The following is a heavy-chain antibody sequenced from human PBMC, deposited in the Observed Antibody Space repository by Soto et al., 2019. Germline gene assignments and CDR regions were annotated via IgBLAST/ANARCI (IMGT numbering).Heavy chain of an antibody. CDR2: ISASNGDS. Sequence: QVQLVQSGAEVKKPGASVRVSCKTSGYTFSDYVISWVRQAPGQGLEWVGWISASNGDSNFAQKVQGRVTLTTDTSTSTDYMEMRGLRFYDTAVYFCARAATTTEKYYYYMDVWGKGTTVTVSS. J-gene: IGHJ6*03. V-gene: IGHV1-18*01. CDR3: ARAATTTEKYYYYMDV. CDR1: GYTFSDYV. D-gene: IGHD1-26*01.